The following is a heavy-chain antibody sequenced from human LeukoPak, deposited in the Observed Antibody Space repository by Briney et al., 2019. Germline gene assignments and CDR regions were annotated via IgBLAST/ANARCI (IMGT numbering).Heavy chain of an antibody. CDR3: AREDGYNSEYFQH. V-gene: IGHV4-39*07. J-gene: IGHJ1*01. D-gene: IGHD5-24*01. Sequence: SETLTLTCTVSGGSISSSSYYWGWIRQPPGKGLEWIGSIYYSGSTNYNPSLKSRVTMSVDTSKNQFSLKLSSVTAADTAVYYCAREDGYNSEYFQHWGQGTLVTVSS. CDR1: GGSISSSSYY. CDR2: IYYSGST.